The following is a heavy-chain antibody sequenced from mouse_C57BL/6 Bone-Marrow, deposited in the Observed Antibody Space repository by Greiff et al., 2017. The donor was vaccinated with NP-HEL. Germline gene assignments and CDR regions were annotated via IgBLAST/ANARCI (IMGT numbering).Heavy chain of an antibody. D-gene: IGHD2-3*01. V-gene: IGHV1-19*01. CDR3: ARSDGYLDY. Sequence: VQLQQSGPVLVKPGASVKMSCKASGYTFTDYYMNWVKQSHGKSLEWIGVINPYNGGTSYTQKFKGKATLTVDKSSSTAYMELNSLTSEDSAVYYCARSDGYLDYWGQGTTLTVSS. CDR1: GYTFTDYY. J-gene: IGHJ2*01. CDR2: INPYNGGT.